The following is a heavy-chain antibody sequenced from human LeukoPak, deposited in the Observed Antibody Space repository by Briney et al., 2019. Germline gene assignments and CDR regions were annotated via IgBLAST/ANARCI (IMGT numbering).Heavy chain of an antibody. D-gene: IGHD4-23*01. CDR3: ARSVVTPDHYYYYYMDV. CDR2: INPSGGST. V-gene: IGHV1-46*01. CDR1: GYTFTSYY. Sequence: ASVKVSCKASGYTFTSYYMHWVRQAPGQGLEWMGIINPSGGSTSYAQKFQGRVTMTRDMSTSTVYMELSSLRSEDTAVYYCARSVVTPDHYYYYYMDVWGKGTTVTVSS. J-gene: IGHJ6*03.